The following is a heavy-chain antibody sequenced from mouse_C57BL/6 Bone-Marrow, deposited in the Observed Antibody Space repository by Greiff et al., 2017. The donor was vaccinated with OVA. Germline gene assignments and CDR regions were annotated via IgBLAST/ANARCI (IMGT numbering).Heavy chain of an antibody. Sequence: QVQLQQSGPGLVQPSQSLSITCTVSGFSLTSYGVHWVRQPPGKGLEWLGVIWSGGSTDYTAAFISRLSISKDNSKSQVFFKMNSLQADDTAIYYCAKDFDGYYLAYWGQGTLVTVSA. CDR1: GFSLTSYG. CDR2: IWSGGST. J-gene: IGHJ3*01. CDR3: AKDFDGYYLAY. V-gene: IGHV2-4*01. D-gene: IGHD2-3*01.